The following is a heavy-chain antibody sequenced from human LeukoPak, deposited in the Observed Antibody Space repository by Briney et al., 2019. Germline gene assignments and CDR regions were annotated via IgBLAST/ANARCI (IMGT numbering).Heavy chain of an antibody. Sequence: SVKVSCKASGVTFNDYTLIWVRQAPGQGFEYVGGVIPLFGAGNDAQRFQGRVTVTADKSTNTAYMQLNSLTSDDTAVYYCVTSPSIAVAGLYSFDYWGQGTLVTVSS. V-gene: IGHV1-69*06. J-gene: IGHJ4*01. D-gene: IGHD6-19*01. CDR3: VTSPSIAVAGLYSFDY. CDR1: GVTFNDYT. CDR2: VIPLFGAG.